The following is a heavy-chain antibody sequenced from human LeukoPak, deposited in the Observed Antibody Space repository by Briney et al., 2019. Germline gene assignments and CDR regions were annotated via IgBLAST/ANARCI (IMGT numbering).Heavy chain of an antibody. CDR2: ISGSGGST. D-gene: IGHD4-17*01. V-gene: IGHV3-23*01. CDR3: AFNGGDSDYGDRANAFDI. J-gene: IGHJ3*02. Sequence: GGSLRLSCAASGFTFSSYAMSWVRQAPGKGLEWVSAISGSGGSTYYADSVKGRFTISRDNSKNTLYLQMNSLRAEDTAVYYCAFNGGDSDYGDRANAFDIWGQGTMVTVSS. CDR1: GFTFSSYA.